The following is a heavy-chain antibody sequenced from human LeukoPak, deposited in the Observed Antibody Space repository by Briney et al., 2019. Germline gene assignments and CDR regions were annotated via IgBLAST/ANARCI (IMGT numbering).Heavy chain of an antibody. J-gene: IGHJ1*01. CDR1: GFTVSSNY. Sequence: GGSLRLSCAASGFTVSSNYMSWVRQAPGKGLEWVSVIYSGGSTYYADSVKGRFTISRDNSKNTLYLQMNSLRAEDTAAYYCASELPGAARTDWGYFQHWGQGTLVTVSS. V-gene: IGHV3-53*01. D-gene: IGHD6-6*01. CDR3: ASELPGAARTDWGYFQH. CDR2: IYSGGST.